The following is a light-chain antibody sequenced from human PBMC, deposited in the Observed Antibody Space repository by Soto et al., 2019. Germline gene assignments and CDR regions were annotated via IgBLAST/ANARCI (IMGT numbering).Light chain of an antibody. Sequence: DLQMTQSPSTLSASVGDRVTITCRASQSISTWLAWYQQKPGTAPKLLIYKASSLQSGVPSRFRGSGSGTEFTLTISSLQPDDFAVYYCQQYGSSPITFGQGTRLDIK. CDR1: QSISTW. J-gene: IGKJ5*01. CDR3: QQYGSSPIT. V-gene: IGKV1-5*03. CDR2: KAS.